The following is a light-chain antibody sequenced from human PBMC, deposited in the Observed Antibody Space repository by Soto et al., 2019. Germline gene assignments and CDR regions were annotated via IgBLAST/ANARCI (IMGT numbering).Light chain of an antibody. J-gene: IGKJ4*01. CDR2: RTS. V-gene: IGKV3-15*01. CDR3: QQYNNWPRAT. Sequence: IVMTQSPATLSVSPGERATLSCRASQSIRSNLAWYQPKPGQAPRLLMCRTSSRATGFPARFSGSGSGTEFNLTISSLQSADFGVYYCQQYNNWPRATFGGGTKVEIK. CDR1: QSIRSN.